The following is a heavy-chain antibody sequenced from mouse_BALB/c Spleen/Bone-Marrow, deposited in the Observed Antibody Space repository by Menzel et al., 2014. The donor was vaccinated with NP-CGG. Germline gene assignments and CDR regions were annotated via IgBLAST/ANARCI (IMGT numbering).Heavy chain of an antibody. Sequence: VQRVESGPGLVAPSQSLSITCTVSGFSLTSYDISWIRQPPGKGLEWLGVIWTGGGTNYNSAFMSRLSISKDNSKSQVFLKMNSLQTDDTAIYYCVREGGRGGYYDWYFDVWGAGTTVTVAS. CDR1: GFSLTSYD. D-gene: IGHD2-3*01. CDR3: VREGGRGGYYDWYFDV. CDR2: IWTGGGT. V-gene: IGHV2-9-2*01. J-gene: IGHJ1*01.